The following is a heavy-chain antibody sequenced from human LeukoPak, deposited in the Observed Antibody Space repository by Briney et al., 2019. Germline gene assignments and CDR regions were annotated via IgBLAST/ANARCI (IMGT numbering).Heavy chain of an antibody. Sequence: PSETLSLTCTVSGGSISSSSYYWGWIRQPPGKGLEWIGYIYYSGSTYYNPSLKSRVTISVDTSKNQFSQKLSSVTAADTAVYYCARAERNAFDIRGQGTMVTVSS. CDR3: ARAERNAFDI. CDR1: GGSISSSSYY. D-gene: IGHD1-1*01. V-gene: IGHV4-30-4*08. CDR2: IYYSGST. J-gene: IGHJ3*02.